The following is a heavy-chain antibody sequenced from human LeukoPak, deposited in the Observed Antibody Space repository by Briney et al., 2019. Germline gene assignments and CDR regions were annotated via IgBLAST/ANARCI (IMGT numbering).Heavy chain of an antibody. V-gene: IGHV3-9*01. CDR3: AKDSSAVVTPGEYFDY. CDR1: GFTFDDYA. Sequence: PGGSLRLSCAASGFTFDDYAMHWVRQAPGKGLEWVSGISWNSGSIGYADSVKGRFTISRDNAKNSLYLQMNSLRAEDTALYYCAKDSSAVVTPGEYFDYWGQGTLVTVSS. D-gene: IGHD4-23*01. J-gene: IGHJ4*02. CDR2: ISWNSGSI.